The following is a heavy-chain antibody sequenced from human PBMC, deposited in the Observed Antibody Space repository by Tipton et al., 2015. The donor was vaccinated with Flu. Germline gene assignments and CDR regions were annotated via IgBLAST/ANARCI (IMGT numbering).Heavy chain of an antibody. J-gene: IGHJ4*02. CDR3: AYDGAGIVPLTD. V-gene: IGHV3-33*03. CDR1: GFTFSNYG. Sequence: SLRLSCVASGFTFSNYGLHWVRQAPGKRLEWVALIRHYVTNTYYVDSVRGRFTISRDNARNTLFLQMNTLTAEDTALYYCAYDGAGIVPLTDWGQGTLVTVSS. D-gene: IGHD3-22*01. CDR2: IRHYVTNT.